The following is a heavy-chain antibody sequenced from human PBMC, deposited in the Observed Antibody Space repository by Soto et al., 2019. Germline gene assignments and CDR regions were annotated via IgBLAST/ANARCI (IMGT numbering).Heavy chain of an antibody. J-gene: IGHJ5*02. CDR1: GCSISSYD. Sequence: AETLSLTCTVSGCSISSYDWSWVRQPPGKGLEWIGDIYYSGSTNYNPALKRRGTISVDTSNNPFSPKLRSVTAADTDVSSCARTSSTSSLSPINWPDHWGQGTLVTVSS. V-gene: IGHV4-59*01. D-gene: IGHD6-6*01. CDR2: IYYSGST. CDR3: ARTSSTSSLSPINWPDH.